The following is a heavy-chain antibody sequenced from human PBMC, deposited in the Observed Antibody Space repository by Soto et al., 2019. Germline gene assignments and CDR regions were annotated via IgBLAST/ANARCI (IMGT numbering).Heavy chain of an antibody. CDR3: ARTPGYSSGWLLFDY. J-gene: IGHJ4*02. CDR2: IYSGGST. V-gene: IGHV3-66*01. Sequence: EVQLVESGGGLVQPGGSLRLSCAASGFTVSSNYMSWVRQAPGKGLEWVSVIYSGGSTYYADSVKGRFTISRDNSKNTLYLQMNSLRVADTAVYYCARTPGYSSGWLLFDYWGQGSLVNVSS. CDR1: GFTVSSNY. D-gene: IGHD6-19*01.